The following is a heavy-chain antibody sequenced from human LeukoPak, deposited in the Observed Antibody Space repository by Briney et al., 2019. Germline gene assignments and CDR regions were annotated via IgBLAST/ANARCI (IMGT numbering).Heavy chain of an antibody. CDR3: ATRWVLTGEPY. CDR1: GDSISSYEW. Sequence: PSETLSLTCAVSGDSISSYEWYTWVRQPPGQGLEWIGEIHHSGSTNYNVSLKSRVTISLDKSKNQFSLDLTSVTAADMAVYYCATRWVLTGEPYWGQGTLVTVSS. D-gene: IGHD7-27*01. J-gene: IGHJ4*02. CDR2: IHHSGST. V-gene: IGHV4-4*02.